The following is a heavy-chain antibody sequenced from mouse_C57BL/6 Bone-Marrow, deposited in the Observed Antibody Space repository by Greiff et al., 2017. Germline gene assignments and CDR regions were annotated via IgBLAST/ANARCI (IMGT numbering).Heavy chain of an antibody. Sequence: VHLVESGAELVKPGASVKISCKASGYAFSSYWMNWVKQRPGKGLEWIGQIYPGDGDTNYNGKFKGKATLTADKSSSTAYMQLSSLTSEDSAVYFCARAPGNGYDDYWGQGTTLTVSS. CDR2: IYPGDGDT. CDR3: ARAPGNGYDDY. V-gene: IGHV1-80*01. CDR1: GYAFSSYW. D-gene: IGHD2-2*01. J-gene: IGHJ2*01.